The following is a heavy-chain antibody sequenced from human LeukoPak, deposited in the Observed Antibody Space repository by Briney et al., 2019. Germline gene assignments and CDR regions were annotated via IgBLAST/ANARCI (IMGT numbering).Heavy chain of an antibody. D-gene: IGHD3-10*01. J-gene: IGHJ5*02. CDR1: GGSLRPYY. Sequence: KPSETLSLTCTVYGGSLRPYYWNWIRQSPGKGLEWIGEIAHSGSTNYNASLKSRVTISIDTSRDQVSLKLTSVTAADTAVYYCARDLMRTYYSDSGSYSQRPVDPWGQGTLVTVSS. CDR2: IAHSGST. V-gene: IGHV4-34*01. CDR3: ARDLMRTYYSDSGSYSQRPVDP.